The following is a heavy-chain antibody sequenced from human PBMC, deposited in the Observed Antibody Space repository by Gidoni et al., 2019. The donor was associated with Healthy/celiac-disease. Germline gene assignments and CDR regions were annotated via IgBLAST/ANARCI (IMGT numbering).Heavy chain of an antibody. CDR2: IKQDGSEK. CDR3: AREDVVVIAISVYYYYGMDV. D-gene: IGHD2-21*01. CDR1: GFTFIRYW. J-gene: IGHJ6*02. V-gene: IGHV3-7*01. Sequence: EVQLVESGGGLVQPGGSLRLSCAASGFTFIRYWMSWVRQAPGKGLEWGANIKQDGSEKYYVDSVKGRFTISRDNAKNSLYLQMNSLRAEDTPVYYCAREDVVVIAISVYYYYGMDVWGQGTTVTVSS.